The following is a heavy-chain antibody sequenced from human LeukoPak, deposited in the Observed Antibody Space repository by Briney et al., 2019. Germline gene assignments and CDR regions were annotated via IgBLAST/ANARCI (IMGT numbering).Heavy chain of an antibody. J-gene: IGHJ5*02. D-gene: IGHD3-22*01. V-gene: IGHV1-69*01. CDR3: ARDRGRQKWFQGFDP. Sequence: SVKVSCKASGGTFSSYAISWVRQAPGQGLEWMGGIIPIFGTANYAQKFQGRVTITADESTSTAYMELSSLRSEDTAVYYCARDRGRQKWFQGFDPWGQGTLVTVSS. CDR1: GGTFSSYA. CDR2: IIPIFGTA.